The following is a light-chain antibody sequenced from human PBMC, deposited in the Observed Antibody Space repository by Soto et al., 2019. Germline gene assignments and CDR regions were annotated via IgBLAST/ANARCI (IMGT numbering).Light chain of an antibody. CDR3: QQSYTTPSWA. CDR2: AVS. Sequence: DIQLIQSPSSLSASVGDRVTITCHTSQRVSSYLNWYQQKPGKAPKLLINAVSTLHSGVPSRFSGSGSETDFTLTISSLQPEYSGTYYCQQSYTTPSWAFGQGTKVEI. CDR1: QRVSSY. V-gene: IGKV1-39*01. J-gene: IGKJ1*01.